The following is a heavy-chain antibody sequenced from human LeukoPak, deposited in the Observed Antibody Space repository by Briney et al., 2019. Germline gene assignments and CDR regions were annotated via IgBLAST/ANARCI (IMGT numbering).Heavy chain of an antibody. V-gene: IGHV3-23*01. CDR2: ISGGGGST. Sequence: PGGSLRLSCTASRFTVSSSQMSWVRQSPGKGLEWVSVISGGGGSTYYADSVKGRFTISRDNSKNTLYLQMNSLRADDTAVYYCAKFYDISTGYSDYWGQGTLVTVSS. J-gene: IGHJ4*02. D-gene: IGHD3-9*01. CDR3: AKFYDISTGYSDY. CDR1: RFTVSSSQ.